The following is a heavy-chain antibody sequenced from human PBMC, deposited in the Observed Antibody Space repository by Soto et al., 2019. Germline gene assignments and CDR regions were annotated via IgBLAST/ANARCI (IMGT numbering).Heavy chain of an antibody. V-gene: IGHV4-61*01. D-gene: IGHD1-7*01. CDR1: GGSVGSLPYY. Sequence: QVQLQESGPGLVKPSETLSLTCAVSGGSVGSLPYYWSWIRQPPGKGLEWIGYVAYTGTTNYNPSLKSRVTMSVDTSKNQVSLKLTSVTAAATAVYYCAMAGNYRYFDYWGQGILVTVSS. CDR3: AMAGNYRYFDY. J-gene: IGHJ4*02. CDR2: VAYTGTT.